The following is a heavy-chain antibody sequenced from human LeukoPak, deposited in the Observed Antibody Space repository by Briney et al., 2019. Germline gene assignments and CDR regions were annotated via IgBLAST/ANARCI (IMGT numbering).Heavy chain of an antibody. V-gene: IGHV1-18*04. CDR3: ARLRLGELSPTPDYYYYGMDV. Sequence: GASVRVSCTASGYTFTSYGISWVRQAPGQGLEWMGWISAYNGNTNYAQKLQGRVTMTTDTSTSTAYMELRSLRSDDTAVYYCARLRLGELSPTPDYYYYGMDVWGKGTTVTVSS. CDR1: GYTFTSYG. CDR2: ISAYNGNT. D-gene: IGHD3-16*02. J-gene: IGHJ6*04.